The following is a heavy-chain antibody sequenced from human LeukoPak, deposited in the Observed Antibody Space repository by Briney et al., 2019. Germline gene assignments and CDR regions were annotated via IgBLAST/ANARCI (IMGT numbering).Heavy chain of an antibody. CDR3: ARHLGGSYPIDY. D-gene: IGHD1-26*01. Sequence: SETLSLTCTVSGGSISSHYWSWIRQPPGKGLEWIGYIYYSGSTNYNPSLKSRVTISVDTSKNQFSLKLSSVTAADTAVYYCARHLGGSYPIDYWGQGTLVTVSS. CDR2: IYYSGST. J-gene: IGHJ4*02. CDR1: GGSISSHY. V-gene: IGHV4-59*08.